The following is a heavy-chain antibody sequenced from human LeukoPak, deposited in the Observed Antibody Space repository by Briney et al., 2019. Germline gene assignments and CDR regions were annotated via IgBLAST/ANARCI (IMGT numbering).Heavy chain of an antibody. CDR3: VRGVPEVVGGFDY. CDR2: IYHSGST. Sequence: KASETLSLTCTVSGGSVSSGSYYWSWIRQPPGKGLEWIGYIYHSGSTYYNPSLKSRVTISVDRSKNQFSLKLTSVTAADTAVYYCVRGVPEVVGGFDYWGQGTLVTVSS. D-gene: IGHD1-26*01. J-gene: IGHJ4*02. V-gene: IGHV4-30-2*01. CDR1: GGSVSSGSYY.